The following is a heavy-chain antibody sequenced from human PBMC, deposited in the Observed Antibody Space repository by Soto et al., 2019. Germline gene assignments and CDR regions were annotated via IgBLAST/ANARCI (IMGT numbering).Heavy chain of an antibody. V-gene: IGHV1-18*01. J-gene: IGHJ5*02. CDR1: GYTFTSYG. D-gene: IGHD3-9*01. Sequence: QVQLVQSGAEVKKPGASVKVSCKASGYTFTSYGISWVRQAPGQGLEWMGWISAYNGNTNYAQKLQGRVTMTTDTXXSTAYMELRSLRSDATAVYYCARAAKRYFDCPAGSWGQGTLVTVSS. CDR3: ARAAKRYFDCPAGS. CDR2: ISAYNGNT.